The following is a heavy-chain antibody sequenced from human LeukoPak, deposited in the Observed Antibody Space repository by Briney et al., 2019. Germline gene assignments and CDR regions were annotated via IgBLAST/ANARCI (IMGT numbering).Heavy chain of an antibody. J-gene: IGHJ4*02. V-gene: IGHV3-23*01. D-gene: IGHD2-21*02. CDR2: IRGSGVST. CDR1: GFTFSSYA. Sequence: GGSLRLSCAASGFTFSSYAMSWVRQAPGKGVEGVSAIRGSGVSTYYAYSLKARFTISSDNSKTTLYLQMNSLRAEDTAVYYCAINKDCVGDCYSPSIYWGQGTLVTVSS. CDR3: AINKDCVGDCYSPSIY.